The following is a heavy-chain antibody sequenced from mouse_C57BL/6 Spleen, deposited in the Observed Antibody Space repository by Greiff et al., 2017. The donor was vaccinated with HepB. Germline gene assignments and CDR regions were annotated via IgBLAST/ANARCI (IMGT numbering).Heavy chain of an antibody. V-gene: IGHV5-4*03. CDR3: ARSTMITTKAWFAY. J-gene: IGHJ3*01. CDR1: GFTFSSYA. D-gene: IGHD2-4*01. CDR2: ISDGGSYT. Sequence: EVKLMESGGGLVKPGGSLKLSCAASGFTFSSYAMSWVRQTPEKRLEWVATISDGGSYTYYPDNVKGRFTISRDNAKNNLYLQMSHLKSEDTAMYYCARSTMITTKAWFAYWGQGTLVTVSA.